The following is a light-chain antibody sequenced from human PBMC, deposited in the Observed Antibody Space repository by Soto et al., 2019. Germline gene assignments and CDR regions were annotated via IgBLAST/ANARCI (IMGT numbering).Light chain of an antibody. Sequence: DIVMTQSPLSLPVTPGEPASISCRSSQTLLHSNGYNYLDWYLQRPGQSPQLLIYLGSSRASGFPDRFSGSGSGTDFTLKITRVEAEDVGVYYCMQALQTPTFGQGTKLEIK. J-gene: IGKJ2*01. CDR2: LGS. CDR3: MQALQTPT. V-gene: IGKV2-28*01. CDR1: QTLLHSNGYNY.